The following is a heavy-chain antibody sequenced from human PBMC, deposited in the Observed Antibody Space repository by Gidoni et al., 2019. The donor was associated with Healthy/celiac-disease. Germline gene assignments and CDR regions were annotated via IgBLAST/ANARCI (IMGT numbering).Heavy chain of an antibody. J-gene: IGHJ4*02. V-gene: IGHV4-34*01. CDR1: GGSFSGYY. D-gene: IGHD6-19*01. CDR2: INHSGST. CDR3: ARVTAVAFKPQRFDY. Sequence: QVQLQQWGAGLLKPSETLSLTCAVYGGSFSGYYWSWIRQPPGKGLEWIGEINHSGSTNYNPSLKSRVTISVDTSKNQFSLKLSSVTAADTAVYYCARVTAVAFKPQRFDYWGQGTLVTVSS.